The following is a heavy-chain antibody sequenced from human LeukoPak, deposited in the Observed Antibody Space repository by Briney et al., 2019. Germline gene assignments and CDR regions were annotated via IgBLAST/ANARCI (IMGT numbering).Heavy chain of an antibody. CDR1: GFTFSSYA. V-gene: IGHV3-30-3*01. CDR2: ISYDGSNK. Sequence: GGSLRLSCAASGFTFSSYAMHWVRQAPGKGLEWVAVISYDGSNKYYADSVKGRFTISRDNSKNTLYLQMNSLRAEDTAVYYCAKDPGLRGFFDYWGQGTLVTVSS. J-gene: IGHJ4*02. D-gene: IGHD2-21*02. CDR3: AKDPGLRGFFDY.